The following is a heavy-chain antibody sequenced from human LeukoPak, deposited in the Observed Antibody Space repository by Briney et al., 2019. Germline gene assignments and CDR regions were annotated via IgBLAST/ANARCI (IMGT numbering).Heavy chain of an antibody. J-gene: IGHJ4*02. CDR3: ARGPTVTPDY. Sequence: ETLSLTCTVSGGSISSSSYYWGWIRQAPGKGLEWVSVIYSGGSTYYADSVKGRFTISRDNSKNTLYLQMNSLRAEDTAVYYCARGPTVTPDYWGQGTLVTVSS. D-gene: IGHD4-17*01. CDR1: GGSISSSSYY. CDR2: IYSGGST. V-gene: IGHV3-53*01.